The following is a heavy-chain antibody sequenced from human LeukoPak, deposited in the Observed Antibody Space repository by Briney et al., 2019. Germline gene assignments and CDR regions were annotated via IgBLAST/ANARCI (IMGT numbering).Heavy chain of an antibody. CDR2: INHSGST. CDR1: GGSFSGYY. D-gene: IGHD4-17*01. J-gene: IGHJ4*02. Sequence: PSETLSLTCAVYGGSFSGYYWTWIRQPPGKGLEWIGEINHSGSTNYNPSLKSRVTISVDTSNNQFSLELSSVTAADTAVYYCARRGYGDYPYYFDYWGQGTLVTVSS. CDR3: ARRGYGDYPYYFDY. V-gene: IGHV4-34*01.